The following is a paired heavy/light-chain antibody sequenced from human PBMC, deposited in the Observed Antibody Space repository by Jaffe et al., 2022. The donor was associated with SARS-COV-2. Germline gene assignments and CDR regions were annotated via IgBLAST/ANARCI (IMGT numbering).Light chain of an antibody. V-gene: IGLV2-14*01. CDR1: SSDVGGYNY. CDR3: CSYTTTTTLEGV. J-gene: IGLJ3*02. Sequence: QSALTQPASVSGSPGQSITISCTGTSSDVGGYNYVSWYQHHPGTAPKLIIYEVSNRPSGVPDRFSGSKSGNTASLTISGLQAEDEADYYCCSYTTTTTLEGVFGGGTKLTVL. CDR2: EVS.
Heavy chain of an antibody. CDR3: TTGQGYGDPDLDY. CDR2: ITRKSDGGPI. V-gene: IGHV3-15*01. J-gene: IGHJ4*02. D-gene: IGHD4-17*01. Sequence: EVQLVESGGGVVKSGGSLRLSCAASGFNFSNAWMSWVRQTPGKGLEWVGRITRKSDGGPIDYAAPVKGRFTISRDDSKDTLYLQMNSLKSEDTGVYFCTTGQGYGDPDLDYWGQGTLVTVSS. CDR1: GFNFSNAW.